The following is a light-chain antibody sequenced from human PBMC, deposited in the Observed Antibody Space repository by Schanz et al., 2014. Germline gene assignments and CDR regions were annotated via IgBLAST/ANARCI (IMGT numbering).Light chain of an antibody. CDR2: DTS. V-gene: IGKV3-20*01. Sequence: EIVLTQSPGTLSFSPGERATLSCRATQNVDTSYLAWYQQKPGQAPRLLIYDTSTRATGIPDRFSGSGSGTDFTLTISRLEPEDFAVYYCQHYSSSQWTFGQGTKVEIK. CDR3: QHYSSSQWT. CDR1: QNVDTSY. J-gene: IGKJ1*01.